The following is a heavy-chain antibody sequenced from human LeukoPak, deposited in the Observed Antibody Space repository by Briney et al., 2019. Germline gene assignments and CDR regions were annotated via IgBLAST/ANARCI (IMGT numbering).Heavy chain of an antibody. J-gene: IGHJ4*02. D-gene: IGHD2-2*01. CDR3: ARGGNIVVVPAPYYFDY. CDR2: INPNSGGT. CDR1: GYTFTGYY. V-gene: IGHV1-2*02. Sequence: ASVKVSCKASGYTFTGYYMHWVRQAPGQGLEWMGWINPNSGGTNYAQKFQGRVTMTRDTSISTAYMELSRLRSDDTAVYYCARGGNIVVVPAPYYFDYWGQGTLVTVSS.